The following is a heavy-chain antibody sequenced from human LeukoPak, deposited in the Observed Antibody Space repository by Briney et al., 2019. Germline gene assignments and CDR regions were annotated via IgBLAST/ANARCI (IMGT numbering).Heavy chain of an antibody. CDR2: ISAYNGNT. J-gene: IGHJ3*02. Sequence: ASVRFSCKASGYTFTSYGISWVRQAPGQGLEWMGWISAYNGNTNYAQKLQGRVTMTTDTSTSTAYMELRSLRSDDTAVYYCARDLRRLDAFDIWGQGTMVTVSS. CDR3: ARDLRRLDAFDI. CDR1: GYTFTSYG. V-gene: IGHV1-18*01.